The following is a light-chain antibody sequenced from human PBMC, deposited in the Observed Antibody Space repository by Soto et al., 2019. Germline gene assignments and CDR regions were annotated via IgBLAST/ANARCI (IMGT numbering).Light chain of an antibody. CDR2: EVS. V-gene: IGLV2-14*01. Sequence: QSALTQPASVSGSPGQSITISCTGTSSDVGGYNYVSWYQQHPGKAPKVMIYEVSNRPSGVSNRFSGSKSGNTASLTISGLQAEDEADYYCCSYTSSSTYFFGTGTKLTVL. CDR1: SSDVGGYNY. CDR3: CSYTSSSTYF. J-gene: IGLJ1*01.